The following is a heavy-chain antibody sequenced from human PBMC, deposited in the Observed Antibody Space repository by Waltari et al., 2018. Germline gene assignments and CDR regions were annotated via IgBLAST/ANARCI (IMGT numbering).Heavy chain of an antibody. J-gene: IGHJ6*03. CDR2: RNHSGST. Sequence: QVQLQQWGAGLLKPSETLSLTCAVYGGSFSGYYWSWIRQPPGKGLEWIGERNHSGSTNYTPSLKSRVTISVDTSKNQFSLKLSSVTAADTAVYYCARGRRYDFWSGHNYYYMDVWGKGTTVTISS. CDR3: ARGRRYDFWSGHNYYYMDV. D-gene: IGHD3-3*01. V-gene: IGHV4-34*01. CDR1: GGSFSGYY.